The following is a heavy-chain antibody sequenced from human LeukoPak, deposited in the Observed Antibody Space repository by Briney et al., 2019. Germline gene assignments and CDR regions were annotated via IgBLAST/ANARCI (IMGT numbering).Heavy chain of an antibody. V-gene: IGHV1-18*01. Sequence: ASVKVSFKGSVYTFTSYGISWVRQAPGQGLEWMGWISAYNGNTNYAQKLQGRVTMTTDTSTSTAYMELRSLRSDDTAVYYCARDVPHFGGVIVRFDYWGQGTLVIVSS. J-gene: IGHJ4*02. D-gene: IGHD3-16*02. CDR1: VYTFTSYG. CDR2: ISAYNGNT. CDR3: ARDVPHFGGVIVRFDY.